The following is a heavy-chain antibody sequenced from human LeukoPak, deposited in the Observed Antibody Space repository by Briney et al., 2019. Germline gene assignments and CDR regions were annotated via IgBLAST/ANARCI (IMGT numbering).Heavy chain of an antibody. CDR1: GFTFSSYG. CDR2: ISYDGSNK. CDR3: AKHLGATSNGFYYYYGMDV. D-gene: IGHD1-26*01. J-gene: IGHJ6*02. V-gene: IGHV3-30*18. Sequence: SLRLSCAASGFTFSSYGMHWVRQAPGKGLEWVAVISYDGSNKYHADSVKGRFTISRDNSKNTLYLQMNSLRAEDTAVYYCAKHLGATSNGFYYYYGMDVWGQGTTVTVSS.